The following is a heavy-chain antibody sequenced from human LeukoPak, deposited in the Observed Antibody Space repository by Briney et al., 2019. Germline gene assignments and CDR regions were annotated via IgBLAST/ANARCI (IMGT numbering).Heavy chain of an antibody. CDR2: IFPDSSTL. CDR1: GFTFSAYS. D-gene: IGHD7-27*01. V-gene: IGHV3-48*02. CDR3: ARDKDWGFDY. J-gene: IGHJ4*01. Sequence: GGSLRLSCAASGFTFSAYSMNWVRQAPGKGLEWISYIFPDSSTLTYADSVKGRFIISRDNAKNSLYLQMNSLRDDDSALYFCARDKDWGFDYWGHGTLVTVSS.